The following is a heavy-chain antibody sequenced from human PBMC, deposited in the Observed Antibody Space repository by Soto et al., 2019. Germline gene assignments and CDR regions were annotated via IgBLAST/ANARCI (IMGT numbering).Heavy chain of an antibody. J-gene: IGHJ6*02. CDR3: VRTRSFALGFYYDGMDG. CDR2: IYPGDSDT. Sequence: PGESLKISCQGSGYSFASYWIGWVRQMPGKDLEWMGIIYPGDSDTRYSPSFQGQVTISADKSLRTAYLQWTSLKASDTAMYYCVRTRSFALGFYYDGMDGWGQGSTVTVSS. V-gene: IGHV5-51*01. D-gene: IGHD3-16*01. CDR1: GYSFASYW.